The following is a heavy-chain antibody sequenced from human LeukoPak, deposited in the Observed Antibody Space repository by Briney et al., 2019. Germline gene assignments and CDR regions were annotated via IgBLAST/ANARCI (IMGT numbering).Heavy chain of an antibody. Sequence: PGGSLRLSCVASGFTFSSYSMNWVRQAPGKGLEWVSSISSSSSYISYADSVRGRFTISRDNAKNSLYLQMNSLRAEDTAVYYCARVHTVVTPFDSWGQGTLVTVSS. CDR1: GFTFSSYS. D-gene: IGHD4-23*01. V-gene: IGHV3-21*01. CDR3: ARVHTVVTPFDS. CDR2: ISSSSSYI. J-gene: IGHJ4*02.